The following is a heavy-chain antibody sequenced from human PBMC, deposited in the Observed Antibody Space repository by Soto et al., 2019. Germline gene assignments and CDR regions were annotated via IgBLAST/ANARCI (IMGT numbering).Heavy chain of an antibody. CDR2: VYWDDDK. V-gene: IGHV2-5*02. J-gene: IGHJ4*02. CDR3: VLSPYQPVRRHSDY. CDR1: GFSFSTSRVG. Sequence: QITLKESGPTLVKPTQTLTLTCSFSGFSFSTSRVGVGWIRQSPGKALEWLALVYWDDDKLYSPSLESRRTILLATSQNRVVPAVTDMNPVDTATYFCVLSPYQPVRRHSDYRGQGSLVSLSS. D-gene: IGHD4-17*01.